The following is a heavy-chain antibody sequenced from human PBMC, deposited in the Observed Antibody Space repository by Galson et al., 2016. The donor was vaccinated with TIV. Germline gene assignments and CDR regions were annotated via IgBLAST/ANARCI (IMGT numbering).Heavy chain of an antibody. CDR2: IKTKMEGGAT. CDR3: ATESVVLGEHFYHGMEL. V-gene: IGHV3-15*01. J-gene: IGHJ6*02. D-gene: IGHD2-15*01. Sequence: SLRLSCAVSGFTFSYAWMTWVRQAPGKGLEWVGRIKTKMEGGATDYAAVVTGSFTILRDDSKNMLYLQMKSLKTEDTGVYYCATESVVLGEHFYHGMELWGQGTTVVVSS. CDR1: GFTFSYAW.